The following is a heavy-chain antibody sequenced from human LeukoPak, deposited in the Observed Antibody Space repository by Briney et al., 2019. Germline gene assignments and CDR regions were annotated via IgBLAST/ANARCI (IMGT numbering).Heavy chain of an antibody. D-gene: IGHD3-10*01. CDR1: GGTFSSYA. Sequence: SVKVSCKASGGTFSSYAIGWVRQAPGQGLEWMGRIIPILGIANYAQKFQGRVTITADKSTSTAYMELSGLRSEDTAVYYCAIAYGSGSYYAFDYWGQGTLVTVSS. CDR3: AIAYGSGSYYAFDY. V-gene: IGHV1-69*04. J-gene: IGHJ4*02. CDR2: IIPILGIA.